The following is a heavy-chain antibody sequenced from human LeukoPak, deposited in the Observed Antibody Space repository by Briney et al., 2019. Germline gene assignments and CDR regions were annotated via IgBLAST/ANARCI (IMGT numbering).Heavy chain of an antibody. V-gene: IGHV3-7*01. J-gene: IGHJ4*02. D-gene: IGHD6-13*01. CDR3: ARVGSSSWYRNHHFDY. CDR1: GFTFSSYW. CDR2: IKHDGSEK. Sequence: GGSLRLSCAASGFTFSSYWMSWVRQAPGKGLEWVANIKHDGSEKYYVDSVKGRFTISRDNAKNSLYLQMNSLRAEDTAVYYCARVGSSSWYRNHHFDYWGQGTLVTVSS.